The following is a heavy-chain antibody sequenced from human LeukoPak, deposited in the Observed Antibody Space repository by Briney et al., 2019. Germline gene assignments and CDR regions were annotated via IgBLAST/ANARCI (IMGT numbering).Heavy chain of an antibody. CDR3: ARSLVYGDYVP. V-gene: IGHV3-48*04. CDR1: GFTFSSYS. D-gene: IGHD4-17*01. J-gene: IGHJ5*02. CDR2: ISSSSSTI. Sequence: GGSLRLSCAASGFTFSSYSMNWVRQAPGKGLEWVSYISSSSSTIYYADSVKGRFTISRDNAKNSLYLQMNSLRAEDTALYYCARSLVYGDYVPWGQGTLVTVSS.